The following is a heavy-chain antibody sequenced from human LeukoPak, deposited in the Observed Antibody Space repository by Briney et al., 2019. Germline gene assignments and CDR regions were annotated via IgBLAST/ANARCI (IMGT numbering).Heavy chain of an antibody. Sequence: SQTLSLTCTVSGGSISSGDYYWSWIRQPPGKGLEWIGYIYYIGSTYYNPSLKSRVTISVDTSKNQFSLKLSSVTAADTAVYYCARKRTGSDYFDYWGQGTLVTVSS. CDR2: IYYIGST. CDR3: ARKRTGSDYFDY. CDR1: GGSISSGDYY. J-gene: IGHJ4*02. D-gene: IGHD1-14*01. V-gene: IGHV4-30-4*08.